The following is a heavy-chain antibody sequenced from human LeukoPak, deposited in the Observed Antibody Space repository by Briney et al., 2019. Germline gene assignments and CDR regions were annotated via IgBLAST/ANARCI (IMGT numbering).Heavy chain of an antibody. Sequence: KSSETLSLTCTVSGGSISSGSYYWSWIRQPAGKGLEWIGRIYTSGSTNYNPSLKSRVTISVDTSKNQFSLKLSSVTAADTAVYYCARAGGLWFGDDYWGQGTLVTVSS. J-gene: IGHJ4*02. V-gene: IGHV4-61*02. D-gene: IGHD3-10*01. CDR2: IYTSGST. CDR1: GGSISSGSYY. CDR3: ARAGGLWFGDDY.